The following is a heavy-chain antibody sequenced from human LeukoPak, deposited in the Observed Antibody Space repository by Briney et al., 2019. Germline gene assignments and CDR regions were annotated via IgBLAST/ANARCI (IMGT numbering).Heavy chain of an antibody. J-gene: IGHJ4*02. CDR2: IYYSGST. CDR1: GGSISSYY. Sequence: SETLSLTCTVSGGSISSYYWSWIRQPPGKELEWIGYIYYSGSTNYSPSLKSRVTISVDTSKNQFSLKLSSVTAADTAVHYCARYGLIRGFEYWGQGTLVTVSS. D-gene: IGHD3-16*01. V-gene: IGHV4-59*01. CDR3: ARYGLIRGFEY.